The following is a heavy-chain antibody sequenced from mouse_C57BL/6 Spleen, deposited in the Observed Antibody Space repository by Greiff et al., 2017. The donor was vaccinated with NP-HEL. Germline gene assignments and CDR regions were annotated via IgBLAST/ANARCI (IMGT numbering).Heavy chain of an antibody. V-gene: IGHV3-8*01. J-gene: IGHJ4*01. CDR2: ISYSGST. D-gene: IGHD3-2*02. CDR1: GYSITSDY. Sequence: DVKLVESGPGLAKPSQTLSLTCSVTGYSITSDYWNWIRKFPGNKLEYMGYISYSGSTYYNPSLKSRISITRDTSKNQYYLQLNSVTTEDTATYYCARGDSSGYGYYAMDYWGQGTSVTVSS. CDR3: ARGDSSGYGYYAMDY.